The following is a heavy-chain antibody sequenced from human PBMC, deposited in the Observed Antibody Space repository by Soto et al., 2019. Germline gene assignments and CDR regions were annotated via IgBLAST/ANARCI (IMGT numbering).Heavy chain of an antibody. V-gene: IGHV4-39*01. J-gene: IGHJ5*02. CDR1: GGSISSSSYY. Sequence: SETLSLTCTVSGGSISSSSYYWGWIRQPPGKGLEWIGSIYYSGSTYYNPSLKSRVTISVDTSKNQFSLKLSSVTAADTAVYYCARGRPAAMIWFDPWGQGTLVTVSS. CDR2: IYYSGST. CDR3: ARGRPAAMIWFDP. D-gene: IGHD2-2*01.